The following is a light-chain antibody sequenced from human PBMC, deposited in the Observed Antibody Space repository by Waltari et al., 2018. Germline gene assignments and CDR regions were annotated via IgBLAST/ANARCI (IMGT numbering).Light chain of an antibody. V-gene: IGKV3-20*01. J-gene: IGKJ1*01. CDR1: QSVSKY. Sequence: EVVLTHSPGTLSLSPGERATLSCRASQSVSKYLAWYQQRPGQAPRLLIYAASTRATGVPDRFSGSGFGTDFSLTISRLEPEDIAVYFCQNHERLPATFGQGTRVEIK. CDR2: AAS. CDR3: QNHERLPAT.